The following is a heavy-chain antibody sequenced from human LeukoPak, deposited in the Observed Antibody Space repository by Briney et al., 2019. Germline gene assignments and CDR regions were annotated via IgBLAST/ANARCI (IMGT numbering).Heavy chain of an antibody. J-gene: IGHJ4*02. CDR1: GYTFTSYG. Sequence: ASVKVSCKASGYTFTSYGISWVRQAPGQGLEGMGWISAYNGNTNYAQKLQGRVTITTDTSTSTAYMDLRSLRSDDTAVYYCARGIDPWVRGVLNYWGQGTLVTVSS. V-gene: IGHV1-18*01. D-gene: IGHD3-10*01. CDR3: ARGIDPWVRGVLNY. CDR2: ISAYNGNT.